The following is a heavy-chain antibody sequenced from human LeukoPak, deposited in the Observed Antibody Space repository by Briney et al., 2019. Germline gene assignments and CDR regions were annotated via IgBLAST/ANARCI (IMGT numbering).Heavy chain of an antibody. Sequence: PSETLSLTWAVSEISFSAYYWNWIRQSPGKGLEWIGEINYGGSTKYTPSLEGRGTILIDTSKNQISLKLTSVTAADTAVYYWARDFPLGLGSRGSHAFDVWGQGTMVTVSS. D-gene: IGHD2-15*01. CDR3: ARDFPLGLGSRGSHAFDV. CDR1: EISFSAYY. J-gene: IGHJ3*01. V-gene: IGHV4-34*01. CDR2: INYGGST.